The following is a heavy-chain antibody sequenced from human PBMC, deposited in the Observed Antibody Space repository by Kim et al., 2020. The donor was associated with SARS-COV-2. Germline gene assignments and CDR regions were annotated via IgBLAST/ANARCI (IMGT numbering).Heavy chain of an antibody. CDR2: IYYSGST. Sequence: SETLSLTCTVSGGSISSGGYYWSWIRQHPGKGLEWIGYIYYSGSTYYNPSLKSRVTISVDTSKNQFSLKLSSVTAADTAVYYCARGYHRKTKYGMDVWGQGTTVTVSS. CDR3: ARGYHRKTKYGMDV. J-gene: IGHJ6*02. V-gene: IGHV4-31*03. CDR1: GGSISSGGYY. D-gene: IGHD2-2*01.